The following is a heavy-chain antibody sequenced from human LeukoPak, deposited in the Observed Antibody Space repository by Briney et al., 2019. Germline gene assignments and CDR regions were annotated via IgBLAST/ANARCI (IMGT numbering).Heavy chain of an antibody. CDR2: ISGYTGHT. CDR1: RYRFNTYA. J-gene: IGHJ6*03. Sequence: GASVKDSSEASRYRFNTYAISWGRQAPGQGLEWVGWISGYTGHTEYAQKFQGRVTLTTDTSASTAYMEVRSLRSDDTAVYYCAREGDYYGSGSQTCYHYYMDVWGKGTTVTVSS. CDR3: AREGDYYGSGSQTCYHYYMDV. V-gene: IGHV1-18*01. D-gene: IGHD3-10*01.